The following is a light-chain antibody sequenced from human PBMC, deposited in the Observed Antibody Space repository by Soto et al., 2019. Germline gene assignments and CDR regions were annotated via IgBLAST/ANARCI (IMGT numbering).Light chain of an antibody. Sequence: DIRMTQSPSTLSASVGDRVTITCRASQTIVSWLAWYQQKPGKAPKLLLYKASTLESGVPSRFSGSGSGTEFTLTISSLQPDDSATYYCQQYNSYPLTFGGGTKVEIK. CDR1: QTIVSW. CDR3: QQYNSYPLT. V-gene: IGKV1-5*03. J-gene: IGKJ4*01. CDR2: KAS.